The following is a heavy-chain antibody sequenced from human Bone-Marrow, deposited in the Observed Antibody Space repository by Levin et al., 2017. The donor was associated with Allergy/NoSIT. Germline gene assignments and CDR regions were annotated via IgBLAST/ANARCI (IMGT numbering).Heavy chain of an antibody. J-gene: IGHJ6*03. V-gene: IGHV1-46*01. Sequence: GASVKVSCKASGYTFTSYYMHWVRQAPGQGLEWMGIINPSGGSTSYAQKFQGRVTMTRDTSTSTVYMELSSLRSEDTAVYYCARDCVVVIPDYYYYMDVWGKGTTVTVSS. CDR1: GYTFTSYY. CDR2: INPSGGST. D-gene: IGHD2-21*01. CDR3: ARDCVVVIPDYYYYMDV.